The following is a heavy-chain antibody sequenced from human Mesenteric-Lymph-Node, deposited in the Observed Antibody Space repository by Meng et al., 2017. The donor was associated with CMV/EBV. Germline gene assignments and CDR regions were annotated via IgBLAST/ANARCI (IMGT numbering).Heavy chain of an antibody. D-gene: IGHD2-2*01. J-gene: IGHJ4*02. CDR2: ISYDGSNK. CDR1: GFTFSSYA. CDR3: AKSYCGSATCYTVYFDY. V-gene: IGHV3-30*04. Sequence: GGSLRLSCAASGFTFSSYAMHWVRQAPGKGLEWVAVISYDGSNKYYADSVKGRFTISRDNSKNTLYLQMNSLRAEDTAAYYCAKSYCGSATCYTVYFDYWGQGTLVTVSS.